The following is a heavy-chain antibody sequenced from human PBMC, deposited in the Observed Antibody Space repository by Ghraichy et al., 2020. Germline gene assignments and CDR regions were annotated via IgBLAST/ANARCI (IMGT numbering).Heavy chain of an antibody. CDR2: INPNSGGT. J-gene: IGHJ4*02. Sequence: ASVKVSCKASGYTFTGYYMHWVRQAPGQGLEWMGWINPNSGGTNYAQKFQGGVTMTRDTSISTAYMELSRLRSDDTAVYYCARALGYCSSTSCYSRMGHWGQGTLVTVSS. D-gene: IGHD2-2*01. CDR3: ARALGYCSSTSCYSRMGH. V-gene: IGHV1-2*02. CDR1: GYTFTGYY.